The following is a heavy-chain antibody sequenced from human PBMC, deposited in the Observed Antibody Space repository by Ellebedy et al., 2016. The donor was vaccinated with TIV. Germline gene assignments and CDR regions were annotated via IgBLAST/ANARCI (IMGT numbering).Heavy chain of an antibody. D-gene: IGHD6-19*01. CDR2: INSDGSST. J-gene: IGHJ4*02. Sequence: GESLKISCAASGFTFSSYWMHWVRQAPGKGLVWVSRINSDGSSTSYADSVKGRFTISRDNAKNTLYLQMNSLRAEDTAVYYCVRDIAVAGGIWGQGTLVTVSS. CDR3: VRDIAVAGGI. V-gene: IGHV3-74*01. CDR1: GFTFSSYW.